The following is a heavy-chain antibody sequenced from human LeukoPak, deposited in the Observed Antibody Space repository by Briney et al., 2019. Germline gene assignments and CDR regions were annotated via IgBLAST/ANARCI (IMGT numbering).Heavy chain of an antibody. D-gene: IGHD5-12*01. CDR1: GGSISSYY. CDR3: ARNGYSSYDIDY. CDR2: IYYSGST. J-gene: IGHJ4*02. V-gene: IGHV4-59*12. Sequence: SETLSLTCTVSGGSISSYYWSWIRQPPGKGLEWIGYIYYSGSTNYNPSLKSRVTISVDMSKDHFSLKMTSVTAADTAVYYCARNGYSSYDIDYWGQGTLVTVSS.